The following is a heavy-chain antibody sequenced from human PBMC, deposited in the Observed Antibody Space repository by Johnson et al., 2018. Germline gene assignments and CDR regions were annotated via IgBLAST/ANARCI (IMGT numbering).Heavy chain of an antibody. J-gene: IGHJ6*02. V-gene: IGHV3-23*04. Sequence: VQLVQSGGSVVRPGESLRLSCAASGFTFSSYAMSWVRQAPGTGLEWVSAISGSGGSTYYADSVKGRFTISRDNSKNTLYLQMKSLRAEDTAVSYCAYAEDYYYGMECWGQGTTGTVSS. D-gene: IGHD2-2*01. CDR3: AYAEDYYYGMEC. CDR1: GFTFSSYA. CDR2: ISGSGGST.